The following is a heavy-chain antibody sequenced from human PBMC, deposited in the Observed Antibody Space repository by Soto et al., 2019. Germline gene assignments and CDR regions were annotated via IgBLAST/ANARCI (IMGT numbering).Heavy chain of an antibody. Sequence: DVQLVESGGGLVQPGRSQRLSCAASGFTFDDYAMHWVRQAPGKGLEWVSGISWNSGVIGYADSVKGRFTISRDNAKNSLYLLMNSLRAEDTALYYCARGKIAVAGPIDYWGQGTLVTVSS. D-gene: IGHD6-19*01. J-gene: IGHJ4*02. V-gene: IGHV3-9*01. CDR2: ISWNSGVI. CDR3: ARGKIAVAGPIDY. CDR1: GFTFDDYA.